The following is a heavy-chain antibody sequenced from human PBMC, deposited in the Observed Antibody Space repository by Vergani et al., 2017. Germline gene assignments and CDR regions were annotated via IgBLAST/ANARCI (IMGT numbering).Heavy chain of an antibody. D-gene: IGHD4-23*01. V-gene: IGHV1-69*04. CDR2: IIPILGIA. CDR3: AKDMEPADYGGNQGTGAFDI. Sequence: QVQLVQSGAEVKKPGSSVKVSCKASGGTFSSYAISWVRQAPGQGLEWMGRIIPILGIANYAQKFQGRVTITADKSTSTAYMELSSLRSEDTAVYYCAKDMEPADYGGNQGTGAFDIWGQGTMVTVSS. CDR1: GGTFSSYA. J-gene: IGHJ3*02.